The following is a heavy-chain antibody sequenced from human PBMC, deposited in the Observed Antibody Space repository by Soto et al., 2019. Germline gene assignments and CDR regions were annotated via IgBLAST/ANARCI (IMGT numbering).Heavy chain of an antibody. Sequence: SETLSLTCAVYGGSFSGYYWSWIRQPPGKGLEWIGEINHSGSTNYNPSLKSRVTISVDTSKNQFSLKLSSVTAADTAVYYCARGVRGSGSNYYFDYWGQGTLVTVSS. CDR3: ARGVRGSGSNYYFDY. V-gene: IGHV4-34*01. D-gene: IGHD3-10*01. CDR2: INHSGST. J-gene: IGHJ4*02. CDR1: GGSFSGYY.